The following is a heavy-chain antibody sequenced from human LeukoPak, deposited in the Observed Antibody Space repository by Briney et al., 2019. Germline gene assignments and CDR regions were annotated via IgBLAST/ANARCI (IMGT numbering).Heavy chain of an antibody. CDR1: GFTFSSYG. J-gene: IGHJ4*02. CDR3: ARDPTDYYDSGGYSFPPST. D-gene: IGHD3-22*01. V-gene: IGHV3-33*01. Sequence: GGSLRLSCAASGFTFSSYGMHWVRQAPGKGLEGVACIWHDGSKKFYGDFVGRFTISRDNSKNTLYLQVSSLRAEDTAVYFCARDPTDYYDSGGYSFPPSTRGQGTLVTVSS. CDR2: IWHDGSKK.